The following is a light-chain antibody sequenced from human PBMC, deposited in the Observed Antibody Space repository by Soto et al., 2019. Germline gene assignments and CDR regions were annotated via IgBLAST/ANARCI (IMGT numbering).Light chain of an antibody. CDR3: QQYNDWPPIT. CDR1: QSVSSD. Sequence: PGDRATLSCRASQSVSSDLAWYQQKPGQAPRLLIYGASTRATDIPARFSGGGSGTEFTLTISNLQSEDFGIYYCQQYNDWPPITFGPGTKVDIK. CDR2: GAS. J-gene: IGKJ3*01. V-gene: IGKV3-15*01.